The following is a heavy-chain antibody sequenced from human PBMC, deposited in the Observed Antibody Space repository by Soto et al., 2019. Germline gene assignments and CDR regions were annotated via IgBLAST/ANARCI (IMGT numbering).Heavy chain of an antibody. V-gene: IGHV4-31*03. CDR2: IYYSGST. CDR1: GGSISSGGYY. D-gene: IGHD4-4*01. CDR3: ARYSRFRFDP. J-gene: IGHJ5*02. Sequence: SETLSLTCTVSGGSISSGGYYWSWIRQHPGKGLEWIGYIYYSGSTYYNPSLKSRVTISVDTSKNHFSLKLSSVTAADTAVYYCARYSRFRFDPWGQGTLVTVSS.